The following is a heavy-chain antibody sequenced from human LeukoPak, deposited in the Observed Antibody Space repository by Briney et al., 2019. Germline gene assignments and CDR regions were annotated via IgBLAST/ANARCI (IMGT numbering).Heavy chain of an antibody. CDR1: GYTFTGYY. J-gene: IGHJ4*02. CDR2: IDPNSGGT. CDR3: ARGIQYYYDSSGYYYFDY. Sequence: ASLKVSCKASGYTFTGYYMHWVRQAPGQGLEWMGWIDPNSGGTNSAQKFQGRVTMTRDTSISTAYMELSRLRSDDTAVYYCARGIQYYYDSSGYYYFDYWGQGTLVTVSS. D-gene: IGHD3-22*01. V-gene: IGHV1-2*02.